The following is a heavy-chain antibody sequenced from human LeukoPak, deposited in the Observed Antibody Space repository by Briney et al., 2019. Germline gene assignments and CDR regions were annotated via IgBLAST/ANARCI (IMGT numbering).Heavy chain of an antibody. Sequence: PSETLSLTCTVSGGSISTYYWSWIRQPAGKGLEWIGRIYTSGSTNYNPSLKSRITMSVDTSKNRFSLKLSSVTAADTAVYYCAGSPDSTGYPYYFDYWGQGTLVTVSS. D-gene: IGHD3-22*01. CDR1: GGSISTYY. CDR3: AGSPDSTGYPYYFDY. CDR2: IYTSGST. J-gene: IGHJ4*02. V-gene: IGHV4-4*07.